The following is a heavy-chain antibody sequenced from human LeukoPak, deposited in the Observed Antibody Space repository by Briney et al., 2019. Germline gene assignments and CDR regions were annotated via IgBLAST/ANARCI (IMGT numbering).Heavy chain of an antibody. CDR1: GDSVSRNSAA. Sequence: SQTLSLTCAISGDSVSRNSAAWNWIRQSPSRGLEWLARASYRSKWYYDYAVSVKSRMSINTDTSKNQFTLQLNSVIPEDTDVYYCVGCSGGSCHSGAFEIWGQGTMVTVSS. CDR2: ASYRSKWYY. V-gene: IGHV6-1*01. D-gene: IGHD2-15*01. CDR3: VGCSGGSCHSGAFEI. J-gene: IGHJ3*02.